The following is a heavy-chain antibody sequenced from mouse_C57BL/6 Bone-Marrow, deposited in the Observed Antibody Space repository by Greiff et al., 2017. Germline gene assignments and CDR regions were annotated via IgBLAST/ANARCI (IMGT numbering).Heavy chain of an antibody. J-gene: IGHJ3*01. Sequence: QVQLQQPGAELVMPGASVKLSCKASGYTFTSYWMHWVKQRPGQGLEWIGEIDPSDSYTNYNQKFKGKSTLTVDKSSSTAYMQLSSLTSEDSAVYYCARKDDGYYSAWFAYWGQGTLVTVSA. D-gene: IGHD2-3*01. CDR3: ARKDDGYYSAWFAY. CDR1: GYTFTSYW. V-gene: IGHV1-69*01. CDR2: IDPSDSYT.